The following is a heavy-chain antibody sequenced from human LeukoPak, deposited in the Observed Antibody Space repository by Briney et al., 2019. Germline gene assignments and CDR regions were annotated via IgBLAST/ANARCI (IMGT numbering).Heavy chain of an antibody. D-gene: IGHD3-22*01. CDR2: IYYSGGT. J-gene: IGHJ4*02. V-gene: IGHV4-59*08. CDR3: ARLRNRYDTSGYYPFDY. CDR1: GGSISGYY. Sequence: KSSETLSLTCTVSGGSISGYYWSWIRQPPGKGLEWIGYIYYSGGTNYNPSLESRVTISVDTSKNQFSLKLSSVTAADTAVYYCARLRNRYDTSGYYPFDYWGQGTLVTVSS.